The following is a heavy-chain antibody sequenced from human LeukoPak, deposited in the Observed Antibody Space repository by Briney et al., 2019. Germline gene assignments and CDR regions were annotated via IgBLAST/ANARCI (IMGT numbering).Heavy chain of an antibody. Sequence: GGSLRLSCTASGFTFGDYAMSWFRQAPGKGLEWVGFIRSKAYGGTTEYAASVKGRFTTSRDDSKSIAYLQMNSLKTEDTAVYYCTRAANIAAAGTWGYWGQGTLVTVSS. CDR2: IRSKAYGGTT. CDR3: TRAANIAAAGTWGY. CDR1: GFTFGDYA. J-gene: IGHJ4*02. V-gene: IGHV3-49*03. D-gene: IGHD6-13*01.